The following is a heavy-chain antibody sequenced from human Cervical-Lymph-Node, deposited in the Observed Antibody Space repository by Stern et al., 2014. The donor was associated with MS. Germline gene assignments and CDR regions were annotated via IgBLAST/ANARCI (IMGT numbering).Heavy chain of an antibody. CDR3: AGVHTRVDP. CDR1: GDSFSGYF. J-gene: IGHJ5*02. Sequence: QVPLQQCGAGLLKPSETLSLTCAVYGDSFSGYFWNWIRQLPEKGWEWIGESSHNRTSSYTPSLKRRVSLSVATSAKQFSMKLSYVGGADTAVYYCAGVHTRVDPWGQGTLVTVSS. D-gene: IGHD4/OR15-4a*01. V-gene: IGHV4-34*01. CDR2: SSHNRTS.